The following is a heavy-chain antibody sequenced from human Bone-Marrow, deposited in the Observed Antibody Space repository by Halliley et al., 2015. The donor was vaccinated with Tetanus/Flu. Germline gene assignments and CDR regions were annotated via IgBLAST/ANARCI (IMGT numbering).Heavy chain of an antibody. V-gene: IGHV3-21*01. CDR2: ITSSGSYI. Sequence: SLRLSCAASGFTFSSYSMNWARQAPGKGLEWVSSITSSGSYIYSADSMKGRFTISRDNAKNSLYLQMNSLRAEDTAVYYCARYSGAERYYFDFWGQGILVTVSS. J-gene: IGHJ4*02. CDR1: GFTFSSYS. D-gene: IGHD1-26*01. CDR3: ARYSGAERYYFDF.